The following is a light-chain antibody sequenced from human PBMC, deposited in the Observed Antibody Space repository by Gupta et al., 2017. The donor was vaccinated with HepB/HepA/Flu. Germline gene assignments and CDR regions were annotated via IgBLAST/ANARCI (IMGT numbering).Light chain of an antibody. J-gene: IGLJ2*01. CDR2: RDS. V-gene: IGLV3-9*01. CDR1: NIGSKN. Sequence: SYELTQPLSVSVALGQTARITCGGNNIGSKNVHWHQQKPGQAPGLVIYRDSNRPSGIPERFSGATSATTATMTISRAQAGDEDYYYCPAWNSSYLVFGGGTKLTVL. CDR3: PAWNSSYLV.